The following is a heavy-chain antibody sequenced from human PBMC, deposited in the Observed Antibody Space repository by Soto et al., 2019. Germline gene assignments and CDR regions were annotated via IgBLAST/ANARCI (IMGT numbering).Heavy chain of an antibody. CDR1: GGSIRSSSYY. J-gene: IGHJ4*02. V-gene: IGHV4-39*01. CDR2: IYYSGRS. D-gene: IGHD2-21*02. Sequence: SETLSLTCTVSGGSIRSSSYYWGSIRQPPGKGLEWIGSIYYSGRSYYNPALKSRVTISVDTSKNQLSLKLSSVTAADTAVYYCARQVTLAAVSATVDYWGQGTLVTVSS. CDR3: ARQVTLAAVSATVDY.